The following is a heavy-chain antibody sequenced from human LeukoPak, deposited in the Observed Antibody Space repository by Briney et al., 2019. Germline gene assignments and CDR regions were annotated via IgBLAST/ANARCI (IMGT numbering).Heavy chain of an antibody. CDR3: ARGHSSVVTAIPYYFDY. J-gene: IGHJ4*02. D-gene: IGHD2-21*02. V-gene: IGHV4-59*01. CDR2: IYYSGST. Sequence: SETLSLTCTVSGGSISSYYWSWIRQPPGKGLEWIGYIYYSGSTNYNPSLKSRVTISVDTSKNQFSLKLSSVTAADTAVYYCARGHSSVVTAIPYYFDYWGQGTLVTVSS. CDR1: GGSISSYY.